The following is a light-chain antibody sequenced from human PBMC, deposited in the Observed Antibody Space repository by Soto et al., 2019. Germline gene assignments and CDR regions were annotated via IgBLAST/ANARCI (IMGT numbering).Light chain of an antibody. J-gene: IGKJ1*01. CDR2: GAS. CDR3: QQYDTSPAT. V-gene: IGKV3-20*01. Sequence: DIVLTQSPGTLSSSPGERATLSCRASETIVNNYLAWYQQKPGQAPRLLIYGASSRATGIPDRFSGSGSGTDFTLTISRLEPEDFALYYCQQYDTSPATFSQGTKVEIK. CDR1: ETIVNNY.